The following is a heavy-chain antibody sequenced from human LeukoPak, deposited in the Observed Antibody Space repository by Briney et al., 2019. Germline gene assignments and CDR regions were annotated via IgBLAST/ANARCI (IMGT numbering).Heavy chain of an antibody. Sequence: GGSLRLSCAASGFTFSSYDMSWVRQAPGKGLEWVSGISDSGGSTYYADSVKGRFTISRDNSKNTLYLQMNSLRAEDTAVYYCAKAKGRGSPGRDYFDYWGQGTLVTVSS. CDR1: GFTFSSYD. CDR3: AKAKGRGSPGRDYFDY. D-gene: IGHD3-10*01. CDR2: ISDSGGST. J-gene: IGHJ4*02. V-gene: IGHV3-23*01.